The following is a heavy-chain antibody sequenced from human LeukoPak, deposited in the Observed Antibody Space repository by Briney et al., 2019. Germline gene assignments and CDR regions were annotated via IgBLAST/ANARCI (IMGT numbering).Heavy chain of an antibody. CDR1: GFTFSSYW. CDR2: IKQDGSEK. V-gene: IGHV3-7*01. Sequence: PGGSLRLSCAASGFTFSSYWMSWVRQAPGKGLEWVANIKQDGSEKYYVDSVKGRFTISRDNAKNSLYLQMNSLRAEDTAVYYCARGDYYGSPKVVAAWGQGTLVTVSS. J-gene: IGHJ5*02. CDR3: ARGDYYGSPKVVAA. D-gene: IGHD3-10*01.